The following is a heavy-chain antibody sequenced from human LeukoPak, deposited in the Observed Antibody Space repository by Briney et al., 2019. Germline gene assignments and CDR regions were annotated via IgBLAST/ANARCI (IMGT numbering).Heavy chain of an antibody. CDR2: MSPHNGHI. CDR3: ARRTPRCGGTCYDAFDV. D-gene: IGHD2-21*01. V-gene: IGHV1-8*01. J-gene: IGHJ3*01. CDR1: GYSFIDFD. Sequence: EASVKVSCKASGYSFIDFDINRVRQAPGQGLEWMGLMSPHNGHIEYAQNSQGRVTMTRDTSTGTAYMELRSLGSEDTAVYYCARRTPRCGGTCYDAFDVWGQGTMVTVSS.